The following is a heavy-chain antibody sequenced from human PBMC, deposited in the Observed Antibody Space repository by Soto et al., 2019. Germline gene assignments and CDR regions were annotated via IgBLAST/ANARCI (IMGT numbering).Heavy chain of an antibody. CDR2: ISGSGRDT. CDR1: GFTFRTYA. V-gene: IGHV3-23*01. CDR3: AKATGAADGTGVFDF. J-gene: IGHJ3*01. D-gene: IGHD6-13*01. Sequence: EVQLLESGGGLVQPGESLRLSCAASGFTFRTYAMSWVRQAPGKGLEWVSAISGSGRDTYNADSAKGRFTISRDNSKHTLYLQMNSLRAEDTAVYYCAKATGAADGTGVFDFWGQGTMVTVSS.